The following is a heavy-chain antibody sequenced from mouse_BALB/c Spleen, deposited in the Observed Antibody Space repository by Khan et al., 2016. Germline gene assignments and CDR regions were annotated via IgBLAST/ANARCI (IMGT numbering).Heavy chain of an antibody. V-gene: IGHV3-8*02. CDR3: ARYEGGSYVRGMDY. J-gene: IGHJ4*01. D-gene: IGHD1-1*02. Sequence: EVQLQESGPSLVKPSQALSLTCSVTGDSITSGYWNWIRKFPGIKLEYMGYITYSGSTYYNPSLKSRISITRDTSKNQYFLQLISVTTEDTATYDCARYEGGSYVRGMDYWGQGTSVTVSS. CDR1: GDSITSGY. CDR2: ITYSGST.